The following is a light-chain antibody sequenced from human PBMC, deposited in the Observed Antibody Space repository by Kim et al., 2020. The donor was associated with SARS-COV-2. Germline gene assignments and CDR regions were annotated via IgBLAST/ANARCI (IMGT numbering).Light chain of an antibody. CDR1: STDVGGYNS. V-gene: IGLV2-14*03. CDR2: DVS. J-gene: IGLJ2*01. CDR3: SSYTGTTTSVL. Sequence: QSALTQPASVSGSPGQSITIPCAGTSTDVGGYNSVSWYQQHPGKAPKLVIYDVSNRPSGVSNRFSGSKSDNTASLTISGLQAEDEADYFCSSYTGTTTSVLFGGGTQLTVL.